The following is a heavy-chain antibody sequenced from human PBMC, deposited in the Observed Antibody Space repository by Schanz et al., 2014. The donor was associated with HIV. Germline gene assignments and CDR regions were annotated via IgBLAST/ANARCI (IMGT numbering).Heavy chain of an antibody. CDR1: GGSFRGYY. V-gene: IGHV4-34*01. CDR3: ARGDFGGNAVDY. D-gene: IGHD4-17*01. J-gene: IGHJ4*01. Sequence: QVQLQQWGAGLLKPSETLSLTCAVYGGSFRGYYWAWIRQFPGMGLEWIGKVRHTGGTNYNPSLKSRAPMQAERPKTQSPLKLPSAAAADTAVYFCARGDFGGNAVDYWGHGNLVTVSS. CDR2: VRHTGGT.